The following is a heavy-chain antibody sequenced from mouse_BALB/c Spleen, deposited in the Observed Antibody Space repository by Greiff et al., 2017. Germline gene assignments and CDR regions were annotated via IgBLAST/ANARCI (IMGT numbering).Heavy chain of an antibody. CDR1: GFNIKDTY. D-gene: IGHD1-1*01. CDR2: IDPANGNT. CDR3: ADGSSHAMDY. J-gene: IGHJ4*01. Sequence: VQLQQSGAELVKPGASVKLSCTASGFNIKDTYMPWVKQRPEPGLEWIGRIDPANGNTKYDPKFQGKATITADTSSNTAYLQLSSLTSEDTAVYYCADGSSHAMDYWGQGTSVTVSS. V-gene: IGHV14-3*02.